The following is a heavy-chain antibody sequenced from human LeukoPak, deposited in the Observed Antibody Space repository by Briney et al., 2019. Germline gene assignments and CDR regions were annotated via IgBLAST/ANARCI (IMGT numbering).Heavy chain of an antibody. V-gene: IGHV3-11*01. Sequence: LSLTCAVYGESLSKYYWTWVRQAPGKGLEWVSYISSGSSTIYYADSVKGRITISRDNAKNSLYLQMNSLRVEDTALYYCARVWAWGSGNYFDNWGQGTLVTVSS. D-gene: IGHD7-27*01. CDR1: GESLSKYY. CDR3: ARVWAWGSGNYFDN. CDR2: ISSGSSTI. J-gene: IGHJ4*02.